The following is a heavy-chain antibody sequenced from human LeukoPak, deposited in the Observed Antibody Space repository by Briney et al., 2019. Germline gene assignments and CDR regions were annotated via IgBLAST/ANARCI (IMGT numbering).Heavy chain of an antibody. CDR1: GFTFNTFV. D-gene: IGHD3-22*01. J-gene: IGHJ4*02. CDR2: ISYDGNNK. CDR3: AKDLSFVGLHYYDSSGYYTN. V-gene: IGHV3-30-3*01. Sequence: PGRSLRLSCVASGFTFNTFVMHWVRQAPGKGLEWVAAISYDGNNKYYTDSVKGRFTDSVKGRFTISRDNSKNTLYLQMNSLRAEDTAVYYCAKDLSFVGLHYYDSSGYYTNWGQGTLVTVSS.